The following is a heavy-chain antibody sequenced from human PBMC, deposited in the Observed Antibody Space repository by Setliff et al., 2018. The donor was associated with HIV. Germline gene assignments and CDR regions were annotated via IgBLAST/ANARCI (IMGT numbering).Heavy chain of an antibody. V-gene: IGHV4-34*01. CDR2: INHSGNT. D-gene: IGHD2-2*01. J-gene: IGHJ4*02. CDR1: GGSFSGY. CDR3: ARVRLRVPPSIFDY. Sequence: PSETLSLTCAVYGGSFSGYWSWIRQSPGKGLEWLGEINHSGNTHYDPSLKSRLTISIDTSKNQFSLRLNSVTAADTAVYYCARVRLRVPPSIFDYWGMGSLVTVSS.